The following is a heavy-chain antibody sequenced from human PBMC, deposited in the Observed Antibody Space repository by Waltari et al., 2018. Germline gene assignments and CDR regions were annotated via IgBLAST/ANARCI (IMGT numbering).Heavy chain of an antibody. V-gene: IGHV3-7*01. CDR1: GFTFSSNW. D-gene: IGHD2-21*01. J-gene: IGHJ5*02. Sequence: EVQLVESGGGLVQPGGSLRLSCAASGFTFSSNWMSWVRQAPGKGGKGVAKIKGDGTLKYYVDSMKGRFTISRDNAKNSLYLQMDSLRAEDTALYYCARASDWRFDPWGQGTLVTVSS. CDR3: ARASDWRFDP. CDR2: IKGDGTLK.